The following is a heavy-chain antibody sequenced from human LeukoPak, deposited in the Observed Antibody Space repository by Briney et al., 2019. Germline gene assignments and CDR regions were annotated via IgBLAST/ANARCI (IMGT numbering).Heavy chain of an antibody. CDR3: AVEKEMATVY. V-gene: IGHV4-59*01. CDR2: IYYSGST. J-gene: IGHJ4*02. CDR1: GGSISSYY. Sequence: PSETLSLTCTVSGGSISSYYWSWIRQPPGKGLEWIGYIYYSGSTNYNPSLKSRVTISVDTSKNQFSLKLSSVTAADTAVYYCAVEKEMATVYWGQGTLVTVSS. D-gene: IGHD5-24*01.